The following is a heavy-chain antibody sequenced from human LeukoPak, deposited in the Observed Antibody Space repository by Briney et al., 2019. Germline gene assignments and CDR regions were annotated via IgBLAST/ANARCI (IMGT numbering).Heavy chain of an antibody. J-gene: IGHJ5*02. CDR1: GFTFSSYA. D-gene: IGHD6-13*01. V-gene: IGHV3-23*01. CDR2: ISGSGGST. CDR3: ARDSEQQLVSWFDP. Sequence: GGSLRLSCAASGFTFSSYAMSWVRQAPGKGLEWVSAISGSGGSTYYADSVKGRFTISRDNSKNTLYLQMNSLRAEDTAVYYCARDSEQQLVSWFDPWGQGTLVTVSS.